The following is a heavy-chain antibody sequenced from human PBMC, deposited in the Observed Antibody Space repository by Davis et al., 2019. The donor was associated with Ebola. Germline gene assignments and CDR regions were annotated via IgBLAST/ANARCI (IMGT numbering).Heavy chain of an antibody. D-gene: IGHD6-13*01. CDR3: ARDISSAAAGASWFDP. CDR1: GGSISSSNW. J-gene: IGHJ5*02. Sequence: SETLSLTCTVSGGSISSSNWWRWVRQPPGKGLEWIGEIYHSGSTNYNPSLKSRVTISVDKSKNQFSLKLSSVTAADTAVYYCARDISSAAAGASWFDPWGQGTLVTVSS. V-gene: IGHV4-4*02. CDR2: IYHSGST.